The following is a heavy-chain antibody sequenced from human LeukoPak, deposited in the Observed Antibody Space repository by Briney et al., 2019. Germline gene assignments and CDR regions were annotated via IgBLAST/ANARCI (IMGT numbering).Heavy chain of an antibody. J-gene: IGHJ6*03. Sequence: GGSLRLSCAASGFTFSSYGMHWVRQAPGKGLEWVAFIRYDGSTKYYADSVKGRFTISRDNSKNTVNLQMNSLRAEDTAVYYCASFYYYYYYMDVWGKGTTVTISS. CDR3: ASFYYYYYYMDV. V-gene: IGHV3-30*02. CDR2: IRYDGSTK. CDR1: GFTFSSYG.